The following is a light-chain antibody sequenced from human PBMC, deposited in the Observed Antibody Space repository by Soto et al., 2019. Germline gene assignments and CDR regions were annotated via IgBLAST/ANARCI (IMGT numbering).Light chain of an antibody. Sequence: EIVLTQSPGTLSLSPGERATLSCRASQSVSGSYLAWYRQKPGQAPSLLIYGASTRATGIPGRFSGSGSGTDFTLTISRLEPEDFAVYYCQQYGSSPKTFGQGTKVEIK. J-gene: IGKJ1*01. V-gene: IGKV3-20*01. CDR1: QSVSGSY. CDR3: QQYGSSPKT. CDR2: GAS.